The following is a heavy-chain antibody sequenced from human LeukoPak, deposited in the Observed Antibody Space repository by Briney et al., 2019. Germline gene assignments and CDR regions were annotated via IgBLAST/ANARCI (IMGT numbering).Heavy chain of an antibody. CDR3: ARVLGTMTTYRRGYGMDV. CDR2: ISGNGGST. D-gene: IGHD4-11*01. J-gene: IGHJ6*02. V-gene: IGHV3-23*01. CDR1: GFTFSSST. Sequence: GGSLRLSCAASGFTFSSSTMSWVRQVPGKGLEWVSAISGNGGSTYYADSVKGRFTISRDNSKNTLYLQMNGLRAEDTAIYYCARVLGTMTTYRRGYGMDVWGQGTTVTVPS.